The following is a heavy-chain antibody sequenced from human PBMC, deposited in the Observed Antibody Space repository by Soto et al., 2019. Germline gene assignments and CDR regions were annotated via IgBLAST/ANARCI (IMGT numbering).Heavy chain of an antibody. V-gene: IGHV4-59*01. CDR1: GDSISRYY. D-gene: IGHD3-10*01. CDR3: ACYQGGEGLKGSGMDD. CDR2: IYYSGET. J-gene: IGHJ6*02. Sequence: QVQLQESGPGLVKPSETLSLTCTVSGDSISRYYWSWIRLSPGKGLEWIGYIYYSGETKYNPSVKSRATRSVDTTKNQFSLKLSSVTAADTAVYYCACYQGGEGLKGSGMDDWGQGTTVTVSS.